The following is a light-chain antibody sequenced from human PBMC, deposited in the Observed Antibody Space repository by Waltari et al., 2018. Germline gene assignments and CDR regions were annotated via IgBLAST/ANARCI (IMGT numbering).Light chain of an antibody. CDR1: ANTVGYQA. CDR3: LAWDSSLTAWV. J-gene: IGLJ3*02. V-gene: IGLV10-54*01. CDR2: RNN. Sequence: QAALTQPPSVSTDSTPTATLPCPANANTVGYQAPASLRQHQGHPPKLASYRNNNRPSGISERISASRSGNTASLTIIGLQPEDEADYYCLAWDSSLTAWVFGGGTKLTVL.